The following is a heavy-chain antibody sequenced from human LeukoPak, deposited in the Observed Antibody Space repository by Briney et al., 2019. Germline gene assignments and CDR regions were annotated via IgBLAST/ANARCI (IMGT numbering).Heavy chain of an antibody. D-gene: IGHD6-19*01. CDR3: AKGKDSVADATNDY. V-gene: IGHV3-21*01. CDR2: ISSSGTYK. CDR1: GFTFSSYS. J-gene: IGHJ4*02. Sequence: GGSLRLSCAVSGFTFSSYSMSWVRQAPGKGLEWVSSISSSGTYKYYADSVKGRFTISRDNTKNSLYLQMNSLRAEGTAVYYCAKGKDSVADATNDYWGQGTLVTVAS.